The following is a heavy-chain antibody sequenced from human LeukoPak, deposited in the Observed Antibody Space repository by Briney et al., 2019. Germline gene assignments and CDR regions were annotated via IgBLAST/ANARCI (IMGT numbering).Heavy chain of an antibody. CDR3: AREDSSGPIDY. D-gene: IGHD3-22*01. Sequence: GESLRLSCAASGFTFSSYSMNWVRQAPGKGLEWVSYVSTSSAYIHYADSVKGRFTISRDNAKDSLYLQMNTLRAEDTAVYYCAREDSSGPIDYWGQGTVVTVSS. CDR1: GFTFSSYS. V-gene: IGHV3-21*01. CDR2: VSTSSAYI. J-gene: IGHJ4*02.